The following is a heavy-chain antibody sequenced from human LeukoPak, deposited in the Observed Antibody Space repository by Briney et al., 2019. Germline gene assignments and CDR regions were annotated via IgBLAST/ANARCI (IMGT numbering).Heavy chain of an antibody. J-gene: IGHJ6*03. D-gene: IGHD4-17*01. Sequence: EASVKVSCKASGYTFTSYDINWVRQATGQGLEWMGWMNPNSGNTGYAQKFQGRVTMTRNTSISTAYMELSSLRSEDTAVYYCARVYGDADYYYMDVWGKGTTVTVSS. CDR3: ARVYGDADYYYMDV. CDR2: MNPNSGNT. CDR1: GYTFTSYD. V-gene: IGHV1-8*01.